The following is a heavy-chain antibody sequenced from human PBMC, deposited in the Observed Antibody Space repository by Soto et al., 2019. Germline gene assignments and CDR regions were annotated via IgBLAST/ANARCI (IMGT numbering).Heavy chain of an antibody. CDR3: ARSDIVVVVAALDY. V-gene: IGHV1-2*02. CDR1: GYTFTGYY. CDR2: INPNSGGT. Sequence: ASVKVSCKASGYTFTGYYMHWVRQAPGQGLEWMGWINPNSGGTNYAQKFQGRVTMTRDTSIGTAYMELSRLRSDDTAVYYCARSDIVVVVAALDYWGQGTLVTVSS. D-gene: IGHD2-15*01. J-gene: IGHJ4*02.